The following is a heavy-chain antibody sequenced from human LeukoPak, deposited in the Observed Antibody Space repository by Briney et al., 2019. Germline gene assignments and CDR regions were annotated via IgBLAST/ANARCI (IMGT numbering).Heavy chain of an antibody. J-gene: IGHJ4*02. D-gene: IGHD2-2*01. CDR2: ISYDGSNK. Sequence: AGSLRLSCAASGFTFSSYGMHWVRQAPGKGLEWVAVISYDGSNKSYADSVKGGFTISRDNSKNTLYLQMNSLRADDTAVYYCARVLRYQLPPDYWGQGTLVTVSS. CDR3: ARVLRYQLPPDY. V-gene: IGHV3-30*03. CDR1: GFTFSSYG.